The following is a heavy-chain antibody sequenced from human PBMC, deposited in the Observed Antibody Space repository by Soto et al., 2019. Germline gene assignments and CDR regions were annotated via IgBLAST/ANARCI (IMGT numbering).Heavy chain of an antibody. V-gene: IGHV3-53*01. D-gene: IGHD7-27*01. CDR1: GFTVSNSY. Sequence: EVRLVESGGGLIQPGGSLRLSCAASGFTVSNSYMSWVRQPPGKGPEWVSIIYSGGNTYYTDAVKGRFTISRDNSKTTLYLQMNSLRAEDTAIYYCASPTGDPRGEGYYFDYWGRGTLVTVSS. J-gene: IGHJ4*02. CDR2: IYSGGNT. CDR3: ASPTGDPRGEGYYFDY.